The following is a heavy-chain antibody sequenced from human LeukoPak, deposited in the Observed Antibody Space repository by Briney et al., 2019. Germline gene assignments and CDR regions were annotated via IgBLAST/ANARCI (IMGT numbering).Heavy chain of an antibody. D-gene: IGHD5-12*01. V-gene: IGHV4-38-2*01. CDR1: GYSISSGYY. Sequence: KPSETLSLTCAVSGYSISSGYYWGWIRQPPGKGLEWTGSIYHSGSTYYYPSLKSRVTISVDTSKNQFSLKLSSVTAADTAVYYCARLVYSGYVNPWGQGTLVTVSS. CDR2: IYHSGST. CDR3: ARLVYSGYVNP. J-gene: IGHJ5*02.